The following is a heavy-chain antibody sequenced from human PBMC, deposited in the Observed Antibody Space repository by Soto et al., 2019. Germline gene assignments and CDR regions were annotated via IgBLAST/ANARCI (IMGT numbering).Heavy chain of an antibody. CDR3: ARETRRDGYNPFDY. V-gene: IGHV4-59*01. J-gene: IGHJ4*02. Sequence: SETLSLTCTVSGGSISSYYWSWIRQPPGKELEWIAYIYYSGSTNYNPSLKSRVTISVDTSKNQFSLKLSSVTAADTAVYYCARETRRDGYNPFDYWGQGTLVTVSS. CDR2: IYYSGST. D-gene: IGHD1-1*01. CDR1: GGSISSYY.